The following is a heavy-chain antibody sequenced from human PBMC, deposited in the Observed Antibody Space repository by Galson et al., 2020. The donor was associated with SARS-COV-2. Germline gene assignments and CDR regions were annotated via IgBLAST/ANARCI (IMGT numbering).Heavy chain of an antibody. J-gene: IGHJ3*02. V-gene: IGHV1-18*01. D-gene: IGHD2-2*01. CDR3: ASGWTYCSSTSCSDAFDI. CDR2: ISAYNGNT. CDR1: GYTFTSYG. Sequence: ASVKVSCKASGYTFTSYGISWVRQAPGQGLEWMGWISAYNGNTNYAQKLQGRVTMTTDTSTSTAYMDLRSLRSDDTAVYYCASGWTYCSSTSCSDAFDIWGQGKMVTVSS.